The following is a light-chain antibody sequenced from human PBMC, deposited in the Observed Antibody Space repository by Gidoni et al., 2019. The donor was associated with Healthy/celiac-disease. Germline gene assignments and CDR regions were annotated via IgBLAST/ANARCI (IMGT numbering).Light chain of an antibody. CDR2: AAS. CDR3: QQSYSTPPWT. Sequence: IHMTQSPSSLSASVGDSVTITCRASQSISSYLNWYQQKPGKAHKLLIYAASSLQSGVPSRCSGSGSGTDFTLTISSMQPEDFATYYCQQSYSTPPWTFGQGTKVEIK. V-gene: IGKV1-39*01. CDR1: QSISSY. J-gene: IGKJ1*01.